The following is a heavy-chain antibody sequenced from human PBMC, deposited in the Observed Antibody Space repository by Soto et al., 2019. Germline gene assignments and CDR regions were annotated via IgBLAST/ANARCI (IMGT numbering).Heavy chain of an antibody. CDR2: IIPIFGTA. Sequence: SVKVCCKASGGTFSSYAISWVRQAPGQGLEWMGGIIPIFGTANYAQKFQGRVTITAGESTSTAYMELSSLRSEDTAVYYCAREPFADTAMDYYYYYGMDVWGQGITVTVSS. CDR1: GGTFSSYA. V-gene: IGHV1-69*13. D-gene: IGHD5-18*01. CDR3: AREPFADTAMDYYYYYGMDV. J-gene: IGHJ6*02.